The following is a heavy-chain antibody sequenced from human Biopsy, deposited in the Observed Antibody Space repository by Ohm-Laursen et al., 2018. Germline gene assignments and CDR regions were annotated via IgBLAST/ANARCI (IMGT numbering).Heavy chain of an antibody. CDR1: GYTLTELS. CDR2: FAPENGKT. Sequence: SVKVSCKVSGYTLTELSMHWVRQAPGKGLEWMGGFAPENGKTVYAQNFQARVSMTEDTLTDTAYMELRSLRSEDTAVYYCAADINVWNVNYWGQGTQVTVSS. V-gene: IGHV1-24*01. CDR3: AADINVWNVNY. D-gene: IGHD1-1*01. J-gene: IGHJ4*02.